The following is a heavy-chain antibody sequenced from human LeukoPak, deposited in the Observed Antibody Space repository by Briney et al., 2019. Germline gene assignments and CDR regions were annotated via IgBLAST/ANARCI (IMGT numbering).Heavy chain of an antibody. CDR2: LYYSGST. Sequence: PSETLSLTCTVSGGSISGSSYYWGWIRQPPGKGLEWIGSLYYSGSTYYNPSLKSRVTISGDTSKSQFSLKLTSVTAADTAMYYCARQYYDGTGYYYFDHWGQGTLVTVSS. CDR3: ARQYYDGTGYYYFDH. D-gene: IGHD3-22*01. CDR1: GGSISGSSYY. V-gene: IGHV4-39*01. J-gene: IGHJ4*02.